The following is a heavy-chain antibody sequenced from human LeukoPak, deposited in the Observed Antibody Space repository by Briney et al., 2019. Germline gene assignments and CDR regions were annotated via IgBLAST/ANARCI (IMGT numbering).Heavy chain of an antibody. J-gene: IGHJ6*04. CDR1: GFTFSSYW. CDR3: ARETPVNWGGRMDV. D-gene: IGHD7-27*01. CDR2: IKQDGSEK. Sequence: GGSLRLSCAASGFTFSSYWMSWVRQAPGKGLEWVANIKQDGSEKYYVDSVKGRFTISRDNAKNSLYLQMNSLRAEDTAVYYCARETPVNWGGRMDVWGKGTTVTVSS. V-gene: IGHV3-7*01.